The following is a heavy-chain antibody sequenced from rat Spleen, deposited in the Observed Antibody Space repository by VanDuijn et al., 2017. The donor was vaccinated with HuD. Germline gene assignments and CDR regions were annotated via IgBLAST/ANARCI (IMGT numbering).Heavy chain of an antibody. Sequence: EVQLVESDGGLVQPGRSLKLSCAASGFTFSDYYMAWVRQAPTKGLEWVATISYDGGRNFYRDSVKGRFTISRDNAKSSLYLQMDSLRSEDTAHNYXXRHGXXSYFXXXGQGVMXTVSS. D-gene: IGHD1-7*01. V-gene: IGHV5-29*01. J-gene: IGHJ2*01. CDR3: XRHGXXSYFXX. CDR2: ISYDGGRN. CDR1: GFTFSDYY.